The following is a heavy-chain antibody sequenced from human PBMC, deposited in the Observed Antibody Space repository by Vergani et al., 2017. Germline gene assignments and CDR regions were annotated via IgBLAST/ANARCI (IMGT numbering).Heavy chain of an antibody. CDR3: VYRKTECVTTDCCYPFYYDYYMDV. J-gene: IGHJ6*03. CDR2: IYWNDEQ. Sequence: QITLKESGPTLVKPTQTLTLTCTFSGFSLNTRGVSVAWIRQPPGKALDWLALIYWNDEQHYSPSLNNRVTITKDTSKNQVVLTMTNMDYVDTGTYYCVYRKTECVTTDCCYPFYYDYYMDVWGKGTTVTVSS. D-gene: IGHD4-11*01. CDR1: GFSLNTRGVS. V-gene: IGHV2-5*04.